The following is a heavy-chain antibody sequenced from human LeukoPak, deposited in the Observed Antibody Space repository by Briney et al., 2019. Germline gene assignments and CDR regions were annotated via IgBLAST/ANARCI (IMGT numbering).Heavy chain of an antibody. D-gene: IGHD6-6*01. Sequence: GGSLRLSCAASEFTFTSYELNWVRQAPGKGLEWVSYISSSGNTISYADSVKGRFAISRDNAKNSLYLQVISLRAEDTAVYYCARGPSIAARYDAFDIWGQGTMVTVSS. CDR2: ISSSGNTI. CDR3: ARGPSIAARYDAFDI. J-gene: IGHJ3*02. CDR1: EFTFTSYE. V-gene: IGHV3-48*03.